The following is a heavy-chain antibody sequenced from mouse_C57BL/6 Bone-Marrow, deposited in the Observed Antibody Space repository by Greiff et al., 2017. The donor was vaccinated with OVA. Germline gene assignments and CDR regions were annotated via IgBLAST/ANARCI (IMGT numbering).Heavy chain of an antibody. CDR1: GFTFSSYG. CDR3: ARHRYRWFAY. CDR2: ISSGGSYT. J-gene: IGHJ3*01. V-gene: IGHV5-6*02. D-gene: IGHD2-12*01. Sequence: DVKLVESGGDLVKPGGSLKLSCAASGFTFSSYGMSWVRQTPDKRLEWVATISSGGSYTYYPDSVKGRFTISRDNAKNTLYLQMSSLKSEDTAMYYCARHRYRWFAYWGQGTLVTVSA.